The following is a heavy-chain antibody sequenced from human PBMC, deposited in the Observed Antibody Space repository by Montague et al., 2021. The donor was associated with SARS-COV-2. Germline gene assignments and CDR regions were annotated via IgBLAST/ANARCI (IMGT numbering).Heavy chain of an antibody. CDR1: GGSFSGYY. Sequence: SETLSLTCAVYGGSFSGYYWSWIRQPPGKGLEWIGEINHSGSTNYNPSLKSRVTISVDTSMNQFSLKLSSVTAADTAVYYCARGRTVTTFYYYYYYGMDVWGQGTTVTVSS. J-gene: IGHJ6*02. V-gene: IGHV4-34*01. CDR3: ARGRTVTTFYYYYYYGMDV. D-gene: IGHD4-17*01. CDR2: INHSGST.